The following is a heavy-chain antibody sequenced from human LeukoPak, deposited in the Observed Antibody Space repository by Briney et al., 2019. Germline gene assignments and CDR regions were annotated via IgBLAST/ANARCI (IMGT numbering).Heavy chain of an antibody. CDR1: GVTLSTYA. V-gene: IGHV3-30-3*01. J-gene: IGHJ6*02. D-gene: IGHD3-10*01. CDR3: ARDRTDLTYYYGMDV. Sequence: PGGSLRLSCAASGVTLSTYARSWARQAPGKGLEWVAVISYDGSNKYYADSVKGRFTISRDNSKNTLYLQMNSLRAEDTAVYYCARDRTDLTYYYGMDVWGQGTTVTVSS. CDR2: ISYDGSNK.